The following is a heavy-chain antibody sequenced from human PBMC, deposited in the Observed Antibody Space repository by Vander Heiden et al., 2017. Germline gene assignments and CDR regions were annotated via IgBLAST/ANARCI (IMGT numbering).Heavy chain of an antibody. J-gene: IGHJ5*02. CDR1: GFTFTNAW. Sequence: EVQLVESGGGLVKPGGSLRLSCAASGFTFTNAWMNWVRQGPGKGLEWVGRIKSKTDGGTTDYAAPVKGRFTISRDDSKNTLFLQMNSLKTEDTAGYYCTKPWVLPSSPWGQGTLVTVAS. CDR3: TKPWVLPSSP. D-gene: IGHD7-27*01. V-gene: IGHV3-15*07. CDR2: IKSKTDGGTT.